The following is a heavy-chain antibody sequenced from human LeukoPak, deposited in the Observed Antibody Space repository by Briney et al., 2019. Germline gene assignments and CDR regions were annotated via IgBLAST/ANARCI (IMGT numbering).Heavy chain of an antibody. CDR3: ARLTGDSGSYIDY. V-gene: IGHV4-34*01. CDR2: INHSGST. D-gene: IGHD1-26*01. CDR1: GITFSSYG. J-gene: IGHJ4*02. Sequence: GSLRLSCAASGITFSSYGMSWIRQPPGKGLEWIGEINHSGSTNYNPSLKSRVTISVDTSKNQFSLKLSSVTAADTAVYYCARLTGDSGSYIDYWGQGTLVTVSS.